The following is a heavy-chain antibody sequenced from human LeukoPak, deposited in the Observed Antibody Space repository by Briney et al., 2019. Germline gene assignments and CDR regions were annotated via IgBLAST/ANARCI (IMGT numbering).Heavy chain of an antibody. J-gene: IGHJ4*02. Sequence: PGGSLRLSCAASGFTFSNAWMIWVRQAPGKGLEWVGRTRRKADSYTTEYAASVKGRFTILRDDSKDSLYLQMNSLKTEDTAVYYCVRVNSPYFFDYWGQGTLVTVSS. V-gene: IGHV3-72*01. CDR1: GFTFSNAW. CDR2: TRRKADSYTT. CDR3: VRVNSPYFFDY.